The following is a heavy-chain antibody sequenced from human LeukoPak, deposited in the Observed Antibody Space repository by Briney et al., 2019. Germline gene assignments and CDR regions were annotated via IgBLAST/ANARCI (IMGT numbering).Heavy chain of an antibody. J-gene: IGHJ5*02. D-gene: IGHD2/OR15-2a*01. CDR1: GVSMSSSPYY. CDR3: ARHDCDSSRCSVNWFDP. CDR2: IYDSGNT. Sequence: SETLSLTCTVSGVSMSSSPYYWGRIRQPPGKGLEWIGTIYDSGNTNYNPSLRSRLTISVDTSRNQFSLKLSSVTAADTAVYYCARHDCDSSRCSVNWFDPWGQGILVTVSS. V-gene: IGHV4-39*01.